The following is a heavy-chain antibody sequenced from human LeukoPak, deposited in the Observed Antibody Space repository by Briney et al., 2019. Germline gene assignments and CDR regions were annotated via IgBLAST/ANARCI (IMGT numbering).Heavy chain of an antibody. V-gene: IGHV3-48*03. CDR3: ARDHHYDILTGSLYAFDI. CDR1: GFTFSSYE. J-gene: IGHJ3*02. D-gene: IGHD3-9*01. Sequence: GGSLRLSCAASGFTFSSYEMNWVRQAPGEGLEWVSYISSSGSTIYYADSVKGRFTISRDNAKNSLYLQMNSLRAEDTAVYYCARDHHYDILTGSLYAFDIWGQGTMVTVSS. CDR2: ISSSGSTI.